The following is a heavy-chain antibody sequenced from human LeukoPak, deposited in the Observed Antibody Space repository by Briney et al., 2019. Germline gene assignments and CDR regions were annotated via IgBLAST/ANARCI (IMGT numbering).Heavy chain of an antibody. Sequence: SETLSLTCAVYGGSFSGYYWSWIRQPPGKGLEWIGYIYYSGSTNYNPSLKSRVTISVDTSKNQFSLKLGSVTAADTAVYYCATHAGGAFDIWGQGTMVTVSS. CDR1: GGSFSGYY. V-gene: IGHV4-59*01. CDR2: IYYSGST. D-gene: IGHD1-14*01. CDR3: ATHAGGAFDI. J-gene: IGHJ3*02.